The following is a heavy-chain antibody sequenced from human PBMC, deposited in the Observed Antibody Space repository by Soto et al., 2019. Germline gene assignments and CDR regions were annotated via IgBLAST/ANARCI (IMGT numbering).Heavy chain of an antibody. CDR3: AKKPYGDSGWFDS. Sequence: GGSLRLSCAASGFTLSTYAMSWVRQAPGKGLEWVSAISGSGANTYYADSVKGRFTISRDTSKNTLYLQMSSLRVEDTAVYYCAKKPYGDSGWFDSWGQGTRVTVYS. J-gene: IGHJ5*01. D-gene: IGHD4-17*01. CDR2: ISGSGANT. V-gene: IGHV3-23*01. CDR1: GFTLSTYA.